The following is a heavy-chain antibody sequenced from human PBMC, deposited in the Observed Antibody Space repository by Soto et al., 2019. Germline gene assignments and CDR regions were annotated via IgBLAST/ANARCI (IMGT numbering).Heavy chain of an antibody. J-gene: IGHJ6*02. D-gene: IGHD1-7*01. CDR3: AKDRSNWNYYYYYYGMDV. CDR1: GFTFSSYA. CDR2: ISGSGGST. Sequence: TGVTLIVSCAASGFTFSSYAMSWVRQAPGKGLEWVSAISGSGGSTYYADSVKGRFTISRDNSKTTLYLQMNSLRAEDTAVYYCAKDRSNWNYYYYYYGMDVWGQGTTVTVS. V-gene: IGHV3-23*01.